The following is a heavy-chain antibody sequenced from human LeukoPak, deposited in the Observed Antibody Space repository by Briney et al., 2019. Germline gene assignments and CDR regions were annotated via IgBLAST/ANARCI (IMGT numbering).Heavy chain of an antibody. V-gene: IGHV4-4*07. Sequence: PSETLSLTCTVSGGSISSYYWSWIRQPAGKGLEWIGRIYTSGSTNYNPSLKSRVTMSVDTSKNQFSLKLSSVTAADTAVYYCARALAAAGINWFDPWGQGTLVTVSS. J-gene: IGHJ5*02. CDR3: ARALAAAGINWFDP. CDR1: GGSISSYY. CDR2: IYTSGST. D-gene: IGHD6-13*01.